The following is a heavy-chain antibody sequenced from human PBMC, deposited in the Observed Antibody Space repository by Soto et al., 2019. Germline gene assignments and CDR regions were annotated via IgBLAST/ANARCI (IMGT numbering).Heavy chain of an antibody. CDR1: GYTFSNYG. Sequence: QVQLVQSGAEVENPGASVRVSCKASGYTFSNYGISWVRQAPGQGLEWMGWISGYNGNTNRAQKLQGRITMTTDIPTSTAYMELRSLRSDDTAVYYCARDPRTYYYDTSGSPIDFWGQGTLVTVSS. D-gene: IGHD3-22*01. J-gene: IGHJ4*02. CDR3: ARDPRTYYYDTSGSPIDF. CDR2: ISGYNGNT. V-gene: IGHV1-18*01.